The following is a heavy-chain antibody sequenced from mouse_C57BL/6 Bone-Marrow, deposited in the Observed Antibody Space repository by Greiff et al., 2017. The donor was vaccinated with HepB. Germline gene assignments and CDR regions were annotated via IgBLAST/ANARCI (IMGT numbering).Heavy chain of an antibody. CDR1: GYTFTSYW. CDR2: IHPSDSDT. J-gene: IGHJ4*01. D-gene: IGHD2-4*01. Sequence: QVQLKQPGAELVKPGASVKVSCKASGYTFTSYWMHWVKQRPGQGLEWIGRIHPSDSDTNYNQKFKGKATLTVDKSSSTAYMQLSSLTSEDSAVYYCAILIYYDYGDAMDYWGQGTSVTVSS. CDR3: AILIYYDYGDAMDY. V-gene: IGHV1-74*01.